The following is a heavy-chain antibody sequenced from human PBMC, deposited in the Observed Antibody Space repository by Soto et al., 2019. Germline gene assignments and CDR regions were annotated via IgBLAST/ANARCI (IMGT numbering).Heavy chain of an antibody. CDR2: IYSGGST. Sequence: LRLSCAASGFTVSSNYMSWVRQAPGKGLEWVSVIYSGGSTYYADSVKGRFTISRDNSKNTLYLQMNSLRAEDTAVYYCATLIAAACPGFDPWGQGTLVTVSS. V-gene: IGHV3-53*01. CDR3: ATLIAAACPGFDP. D-gene: IGHD6-13*01. J-gene: IGHJ5*02. CDR1: GFTVSSNY.